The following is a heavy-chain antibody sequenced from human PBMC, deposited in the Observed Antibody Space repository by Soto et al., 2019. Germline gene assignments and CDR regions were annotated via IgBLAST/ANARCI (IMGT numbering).Heavy chain of an antibody. CDR3: AKDGHDIVVVVAALRGAFDI. Sequence: SLRLSCAASGFTFSSYGMHWVRQAPGKGLEWVAVISYDGSNKYYADSVKGRFTISRDNSKNTLYLQMNSLRAEDTAVYYCAKDGHDIVVVVAALRGAFDIWGQGTMVTVSS. V-gene: IGHV3-30*18. CDR1: GFTFSSYG. J-gene: IGHJ3*02. D-gene: IGHD2-15*01. CDR2: ISYDGSNK.